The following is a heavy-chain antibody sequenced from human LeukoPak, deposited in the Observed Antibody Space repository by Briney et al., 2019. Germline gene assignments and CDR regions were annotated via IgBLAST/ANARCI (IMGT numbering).Heavy chain of an antibody. CDR3: ARRKYGVGFDP. Sequence: PSETLSLTCTLSGGSITSVIYYWGWIRQPPGKGLEWIGCVYSTGNTFYNQSLKSQVTMSVDSSRNQFSRKLSSVTAAYTAVYYCARRKYGVGFDPWGQGTLVTVSS. CDR1: GGSITSVIYY. CDR2: VYSTGNT. D-gene: IGHD2-8*01. J-gene: IGHJ5*02. V-gene: IGHV4-39*01.